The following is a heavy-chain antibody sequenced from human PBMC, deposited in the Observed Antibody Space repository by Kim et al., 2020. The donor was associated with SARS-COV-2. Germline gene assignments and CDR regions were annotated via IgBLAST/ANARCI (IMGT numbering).Heavy chain of an antibody. CDR3: ARDSGRPFDY. CDR1: GGSFSGYY. D-gene: IGHD1-26*01. J-gene: IGHJ4*02. V-gene: IGHV4-34*01. CDR2: INHSGST. Sequence: SETLSLTCAVYGGSFSGYYWSWIRQPPGKGLEWIGEINHSGSTNYNPSLKSRVTISVDTSKNQFSLKLSSVTAADTAVYYCARDSGRPFDYWGQGTLVTVSS.